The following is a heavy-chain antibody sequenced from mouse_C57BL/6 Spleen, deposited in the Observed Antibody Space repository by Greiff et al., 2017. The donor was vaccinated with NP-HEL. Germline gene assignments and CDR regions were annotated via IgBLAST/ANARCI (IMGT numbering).Heavy chain of an antibody. Sequence: DVKLQESGAELVKPGASVKLSCTASGFNIKDYYMHWVKQRTEQGLEWIGRIDPEDGETKYAPKFQGKATITADTSSNTAYLQLSSLTSEDTAVYNCARAITTVVFDVWGTGTTVTVSS. V-gene: IGHV14-2*01. J-gene: IGHJ1*03. CDR1: GFNIKDYY. D-gene: IGHD1-1*01. CDR2: IDPEDGET. CDR3: ARAITTVVFDV.